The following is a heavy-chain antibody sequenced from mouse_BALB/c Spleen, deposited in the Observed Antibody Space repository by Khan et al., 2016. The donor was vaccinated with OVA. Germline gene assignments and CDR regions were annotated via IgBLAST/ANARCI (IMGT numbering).Heavy chain of an antibody. CDR3: TRSGYGGFAY. CDR2: INPSNGGA. Sequence: LKQSGAELVKPGASVKLSCKASGYTFTSYYMYWVKQRPGQGLEWIGGINPSNGGANFNEKFKSRATLTVDKSSSTAYMQLSSLTSEDSAVYYCTRSGYGGFAYWGQGTLVTVSA. D-gene: IGHD3-1*01. CDR1: GYTFTSYY. J-gene: IGHJ3*01. V-gene: IGHV1S81*02.